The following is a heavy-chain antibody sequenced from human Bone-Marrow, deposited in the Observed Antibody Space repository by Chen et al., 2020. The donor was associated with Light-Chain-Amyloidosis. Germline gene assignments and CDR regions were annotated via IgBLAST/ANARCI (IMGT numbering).Heavy chain of an antibody. CDR2: MYYRWST. CDR1: GCSINSASYY. Sequence: QVQLQESGPGLVKPSQTLSLTCTVSGCSINSASYYWGWIRQHPGKGLEWIGYMYYRWSTYYNPSLGSRVTISLDTSQNQFSLRLNSVTAADTAVYYCARATVVTSAIGFFDSWGQGTLVTVSS. D-gene: IGHD2-2*02. CDR3: ARATVVTSAIGFFDS. J-gene: IGHJ4*02. V-gene: IGHV4-31*03.